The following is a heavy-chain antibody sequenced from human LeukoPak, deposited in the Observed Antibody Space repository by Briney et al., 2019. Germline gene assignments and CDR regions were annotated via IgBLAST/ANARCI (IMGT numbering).Heavy chain of an antibody. J-gene: IGHJ4*02. V-gene: IGHV3-21*06. D-gene: IGHD3-22*01. Sequence: GGSLRLSCAASGFTFSHYNMNWVRQAPGKGLEWVASISSGSYYIYYADSVKGRFTISRDNGKNSLFLQMSSLRAEDTAVYYCARAGENSGYYYYPDYWGQGALDTVSS. CDR3: ARAGENSGYYYYPDY. CDR1: GFTFSHYN. CDR2: ISSGSYYI.